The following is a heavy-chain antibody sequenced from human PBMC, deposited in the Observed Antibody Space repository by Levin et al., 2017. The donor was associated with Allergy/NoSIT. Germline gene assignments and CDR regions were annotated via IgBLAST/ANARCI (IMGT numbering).Heavy chain of an antibody. CDR1: GDSISRGEFY. J-gene: IGHJ6*02. CDR2: IYNRGGA. V-gene: IGHV4-31*02. CDR3: ARDECAWFGECYGMDV. D-gene: IGHD3-10*01. Sequence: SQTLSLTCTVSGDSISRGEFYWSWIRQLPGKGLEWIGFIYNRGGAYYNPSLKSRLFMSMDTSKNQFSLRLSSVTVADTAIYYCARDECAWFGECYGMDVWGQGTTVTVSS.